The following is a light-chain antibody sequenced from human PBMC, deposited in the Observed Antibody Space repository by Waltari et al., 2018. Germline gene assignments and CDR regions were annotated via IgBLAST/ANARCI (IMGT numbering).Light chain of an antibody. CDR3: QQYDYRPPT. CDR1: QDLGQF. J-gene: IGKJ4*01. V-gene: IGKV1-33*01. CDR2: DAT. Sequence: IQMTQSPSYLSASVGDRVTLLCRASQDLGQFVNWYQHKPGEAPKLLINDATRLETGVPSRFSVHAYESEFSLTINGLQPDDVATYYCQQYDYRPPTFGGGTKVQI.